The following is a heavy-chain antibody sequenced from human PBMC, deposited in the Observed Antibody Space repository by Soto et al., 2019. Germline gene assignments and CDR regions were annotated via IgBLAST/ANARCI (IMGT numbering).Heavy chain of an antibody. V-gene: IGHV3-30*18. Sequence: QVQLVESGGGVVQPGRSLRLSCAASGFTFSSYGMHWVRQAPGKGLEWVAVISYDGSNKYYADSVKGRFTISRDNSKNTLYLQMNSLRAEDTAVYYCAKDLNQWVVIISPNYYYYYGMDVWGQGTTVTVSS. J-gene: IGHJ6*02. CDR2: ISYDGSNK. D-gene: IGHD3-3*01. CDR3: AKDLNQWVVIISPNYYYYYGMDV. CDR1: GFTFSSYG.